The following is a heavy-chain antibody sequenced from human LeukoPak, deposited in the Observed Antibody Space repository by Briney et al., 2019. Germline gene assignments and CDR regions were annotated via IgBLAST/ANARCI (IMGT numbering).Heavy chain of an antibody. V-gene: IGHV3-48*03. CDR3: ARDLRSGWFSY. CDR2: ICSGVNTI. CDR1: GFTFSLFE. Sequence: GGSLRLSCAASGFTFSLFEMHWVRQAPGKGLEWISYICSGVNTIHYADSVKGRFTISKDNAKNSIYLQMNSLRVEDTGFYYCARDLRSGWFSYWGQGALVIVSS. D-gene: IGHD6-19*01. J-gene: IGHJ4*02.